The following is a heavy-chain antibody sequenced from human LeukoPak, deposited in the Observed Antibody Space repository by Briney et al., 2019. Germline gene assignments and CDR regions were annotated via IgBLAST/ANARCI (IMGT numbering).Heavy chain of an antibody. V-gene: IGHV3-30*04. CDR2: ISYDGSNK. CDR1: GFTFSSYA. J-gene: IGHJ4*02. Sequence: PPGRSLRLSCAASGFTFSSYAMHWVRQAPGKGLEWVAVISYDGSNKYYADSVKGRFTISRDNSKNTLYLQMNSLRAEDTAVYYCARGPLRYFDWLFPYPFDYWGQGTLVTVSS. D-gene: IGHD3-9*01. CDR3: ARGPLRYFDWLFPYPFDY.